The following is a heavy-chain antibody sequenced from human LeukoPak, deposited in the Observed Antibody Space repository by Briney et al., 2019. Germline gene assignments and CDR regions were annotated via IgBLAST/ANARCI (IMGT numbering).Heavy chain of an antibody. CDR3: ARDGPSYCSGGSCYGYYGMDV. V-gene: IGHV4-34*09. CDR1: GGSLSGYY. J-gene: IGHJ6*04. D-gene: IGHD2-15*01. CDR2: INHSGST. Sequence: PSETLSLTCAVYGGSLSGYYWSWIRQPPGKGLEWIGEINHSGSTNYNPSLKSRVTISVDTSKNQFSLKLSSVTAADTAVYYCARDGPSYCSGGSCYGYYGMDVWGKGTTVTVSS.